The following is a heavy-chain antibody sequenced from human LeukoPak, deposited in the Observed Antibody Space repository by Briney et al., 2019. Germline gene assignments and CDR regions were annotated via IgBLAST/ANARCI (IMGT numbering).Heavy chain of an antibody. Sequence: GASVKVSCKASGYTFTGYYMHWVRQAPGQGLEWMGWINPHSGGTNFAQKFQGRVTMTRDTSINTAYMELSRLRSDDTAVYCCARVSGDGYSNYWGQGTLVTVSS. V-gene: IGHV1-2*02. CDR1: GYTFTGYY. D-gene: IGHD5-24*01. J-gene: IGHJ4*02. CDR2: INPHSGGT. CDR3: ARVSGDGYSNY.